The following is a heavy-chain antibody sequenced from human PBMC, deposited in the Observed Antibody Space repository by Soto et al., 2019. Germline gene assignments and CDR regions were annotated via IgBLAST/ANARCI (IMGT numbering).Heavy chain of an antibody. CDR3: ARSISSSSSLFDY. V-gene: IGHV1-69*13. CDR1: GGTFSSYA. J-gene: IGHJ4*02. D-gene: IGHD6-6*01. CDR2: IIPIFGTA. Sequence: SVKVSCKASGGTFSSYAISWVRQAPGQGLEWMGGIIPIFGTANYAQKFQGRVTITADESTSTAYMELSSLGSEDTAVYYCARSISSSSSLFDYWGQGTLVTVSS.